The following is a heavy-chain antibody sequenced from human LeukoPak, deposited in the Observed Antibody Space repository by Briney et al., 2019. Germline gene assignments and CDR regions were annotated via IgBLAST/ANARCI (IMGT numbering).Heavy chain of an antibody. CDR3: ATLQVGEFDEYYFDY. CDR2: IYYSGST. V-gene: IGHV4-30-4*01. J-gene: IGHJ4*02. Sequence: PSETLSLTCTVSGGSISSGDYYWSWIRQPPGKGLEWIGYIYYSGSTYYNPSLKSRVTISVDTSKNQFSLKLSSVTAADTAVYYCATLQVGEFDEYYFDYWGQGTLVTVSS. D-gene: IGHD1-26*01. CDR1: GGSISSGDYY.